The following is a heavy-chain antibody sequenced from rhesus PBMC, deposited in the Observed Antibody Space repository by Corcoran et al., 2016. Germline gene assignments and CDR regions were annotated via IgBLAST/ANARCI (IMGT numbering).Heavy chain of an antibody. CDR3: ARGSTVDY. CDR2: ISGSSAAT. J-gene: IGHJ4*01. Sequence: QVQLQESGPGLVKPSETLSLTCAVSGGSVSSGHWWNWIRQPPGKGLEWIGYISGSSAATYYNPSLKSRVTFSRDTSKNPFSLRLNSVTAADTAVYYCARGSTVDYWGPGVLVTVSS. CDR1: GGSVSSGHW. V-gene: IGHV4-65*01.